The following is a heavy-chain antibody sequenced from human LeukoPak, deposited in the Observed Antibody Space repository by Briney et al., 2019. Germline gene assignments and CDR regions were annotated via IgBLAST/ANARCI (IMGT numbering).Heavy chain of an antibody. CDR2: MSSSDDGR. J-gene: IGHJ4*02. Sequence: PGGSLRLSCAASGFTFSSYAMSWVRQAPGKGLEWVSAMSSSDDGRYYAASERGRFTISRDTSRSTLYLQMNSLRAEDAAVYYCAKAPVTSCRGAFCYPFDYWGQGTLVTVSS. CDR1: GFTFSSYA. V-gene: IGHV3-23*01. D-gene: IGHD2-15*01. CDR3: AKAPVTSCRGAFCYPFDY.